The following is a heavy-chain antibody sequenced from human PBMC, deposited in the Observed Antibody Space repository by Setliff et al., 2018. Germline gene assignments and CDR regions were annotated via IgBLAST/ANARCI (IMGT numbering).Heavy chain of an antibody. CDR2: INHSGST. V-gene: IGHV4-38-2*01. J-gene: IGHJ5*02. Sequence: ETLSLTCAVSGYSISSGYYWGWIRRPPGKGLEWIGEINHSGSTNYNPSLKSRVTISVDTSKNQFSLKLSSVTAADTAVYYCARGKRWLHLRPWFDPWGQGTLVTVSS. D-gene: IGHD5-12*01. CDR1: GYSISSGYY. CDR3: ARGKRWLHLRPWFDP.